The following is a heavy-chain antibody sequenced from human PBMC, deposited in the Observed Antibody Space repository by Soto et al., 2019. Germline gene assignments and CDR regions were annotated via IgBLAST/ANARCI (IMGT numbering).Heavy chain of an antibody. V-gene: IGHV3-33*01. J-gene: IGHJ3*01. CDR2: ILHDGREE. CDR3: VRDDDAGPNALDL. D-gene: IGHD1-1*01. Sequence: QLVESGGGVVQPGTSLRLSCAASGFPFANYGMHWVRQAPGKGLEWVSLILHDGREEFYGDSVRGRFTISRDNSKNRLYLQMNSLRDDDTALYYCVRDDDAGPNALDLWGQGTMVSVSS. CDR1: GFPFANYG.